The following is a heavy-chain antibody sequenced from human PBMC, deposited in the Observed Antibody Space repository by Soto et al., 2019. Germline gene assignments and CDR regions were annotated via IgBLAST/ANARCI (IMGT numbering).Heavy chain of an antibody. D-gene: IGHD1-20*01. CDR1: GFTFRSFW. J-gene: IGHJ4*02. V-gene: IGHV3-7*01. CDR3: AKDIIPPGLAFGH. Sequence: PGGSLRLSCAASGFTFRSFWMSWVRQAPGKGLEWVANINQDGSEKHYVESVRGRFTISRDNDKNSLYLQMNRLRVEDTAVYYCAKDIIPPGLAFGHWGLGALVTVS. CDR2: INQDGSEK.